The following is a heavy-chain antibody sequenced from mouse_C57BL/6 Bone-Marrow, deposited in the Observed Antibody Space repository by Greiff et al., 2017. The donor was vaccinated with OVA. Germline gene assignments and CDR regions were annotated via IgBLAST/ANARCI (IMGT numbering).Heavy chain of an antibody. CDR1: GYSITSGYY. CDR3: ARGDSSGFYYFDY. Sequence: EVQLQQSGPGLVKPSQSLSLTCSVTGYSITSGYYWNWIRQFPGNKLEWMGYISYDGSNNYNPSLKNRISITRDTSKNQFFLKLNSVTTEDTATYYCARGDSSGFYYFDYWGQGTTLTVSS. CDR2: ISYDGSN. V-gene: IGHV3-6*01. J-gene: IGHJ2*01. D-gene: IGHD3-2*02.